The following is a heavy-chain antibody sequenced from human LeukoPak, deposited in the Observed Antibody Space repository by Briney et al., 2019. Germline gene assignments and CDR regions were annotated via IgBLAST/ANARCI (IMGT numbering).Heavy chain of an antibody. CDR3: TKGYMDY. Sequence: ASVKVSCKASGYTFTSYDINWVRQATGQGLEWMGWMNPNIGNTGYAKKFQGRVTMTRNTSISKAYMELSGLRSEDTAVYYCTKGYMDYWGKGTLVTVSS. CDR2: MNPNIGNT. J-gene: IGHJ4*02. V-gene: IGHV1-8*01. CDR1: GYTFTSYD.